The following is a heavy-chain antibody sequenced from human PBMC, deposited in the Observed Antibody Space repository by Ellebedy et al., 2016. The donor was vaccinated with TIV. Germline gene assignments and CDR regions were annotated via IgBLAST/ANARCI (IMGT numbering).Heavy chain of an antibody. Sequence: ASVKVSXXASGYTFTSYDINWVRQATGQGPEWMGWMNPNSGNTGYAQKFQGRISMTRNTSISTAYMELSSLRSEDTAVYYCARVFATGVPHLPWWGQGTLVTVSS. J-gene: IGHJ4*02. CDR1: GYTFTSYD. CDR2: MNPNSGNT. V-gene: IGHV1-8*01. CDR3: ARVFATGVPHLPW. D-gene: IGHD4-23*01.